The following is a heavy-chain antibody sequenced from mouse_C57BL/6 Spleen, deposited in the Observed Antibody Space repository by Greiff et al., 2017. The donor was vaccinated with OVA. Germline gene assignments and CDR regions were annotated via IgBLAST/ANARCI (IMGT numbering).Heavy chain of an antibody. CDR1: GYTFTDYY. V-gene: IGHV1-26*01. J-gene: IGHJ4*01. CDR3: AREGTYYSKYYDAMDD. D-gene: IGHD2-5*01. CDR2: INPSNGCT. Sequence: VQLQQSGPELVKPGASVKISCKASGYTFTDYYMNWVKQSPGKSLEWIGNINPSNGCTNYNEKFKSKATLTVDKSSSTAYMQLSSLTSEDSAVYYCAREGTYYSKYYDAMDDWGQGTSVTVSS.